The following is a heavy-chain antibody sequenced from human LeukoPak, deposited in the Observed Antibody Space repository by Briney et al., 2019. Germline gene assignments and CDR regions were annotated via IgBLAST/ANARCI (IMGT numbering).Heavy chain of an antibody. Sequence: GGSLSLTRAASGFRFGDYWMTWARHIPGKGLEWVANIKQDGAEKHYAESVEGRFIISRDNAKNSLYLEMDSLKVEDTAVYYCARVGAWDLQRVFEYWGQGTLVTVSS. J-gene: IGHJ4*02. D-gene: IGHD1-26*01. CDR2: IKQDGAEK. CDR1: GFRFGDYW. V-gene: IGHV3-7*01. CDR3: ARVGAWDLQRVFEY.